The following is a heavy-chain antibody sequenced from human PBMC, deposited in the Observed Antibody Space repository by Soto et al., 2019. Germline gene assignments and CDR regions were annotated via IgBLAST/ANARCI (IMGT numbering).Heavy chain of an antibody. V-gene: IGHV4-59*01. CDR2: IYYSGST. Sequence: SETLSHTCTVSGGSISSYYLSWIRQPPGKGLEWIGYIYYSGSTNYNPSLKSRVTISVDTSKNQFSLKLSSVTAADTAVYYCARNYGHAFDIWGQGAMVTVSS. CDR3: ARNYGHAFDI. CDR1: GGSISSYY. J-gene: IGHJ3*02. D-gene: IGHD1-7*01.